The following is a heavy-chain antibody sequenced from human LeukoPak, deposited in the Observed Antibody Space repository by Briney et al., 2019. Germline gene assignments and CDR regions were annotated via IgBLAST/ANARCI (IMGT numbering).Heavy chain of an antibody. CDR2: INPNSGGT. D-gene: IGHD3-9*01. CDR1: GYTFTGYY. J-gene: IGHJ4*02. V-gene: IGHV1-2*02. CDR3: ARVGVRLLLTGHHPCDY. Sequence: GASVKVSCKASGYTFTGYYMHWVRQAPGQGLEWMGWINPNSGGTNYAQKFQGRVTMTRDTSISTAYMELSRLSSDDTAVYYCARVGVRLLLTGHHPCDYWGQGTLVNVSS.